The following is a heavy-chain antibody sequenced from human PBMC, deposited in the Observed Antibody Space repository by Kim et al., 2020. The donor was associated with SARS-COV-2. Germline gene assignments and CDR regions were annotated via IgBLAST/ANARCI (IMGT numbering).Heavy chain of an antibody. D-gene: IGHD3-3*01. CDR1: GFTFSSYA. CDR2: ISGSGGST. V-gene: IGHV3-23*01. CDR3: AKSYDFWSGYLLYYYYGMDV. Sequence: GGSLRLSCAASGFTFSSYAMSLVRQAPGKGLVWVSAISGSGGSTYYADSVKGRFTISRDNSKNTLYLQMNSLRAEDTAVYYCAKSYDFWSGYLLYYYYGMDVWGQGTTVTVSS. J-gene: IGHJ6*02.